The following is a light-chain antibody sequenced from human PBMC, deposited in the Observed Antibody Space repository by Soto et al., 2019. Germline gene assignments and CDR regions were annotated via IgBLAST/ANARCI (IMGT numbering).Light chain of an antibody. Sequence: EIVMTQSPASLSVSPGETATLSCRASQSISNSLAWYQQKPGQAPSLLIYGASTRATGIPARFSGSGSGTEFTLTISRLLSEDSALYYCQQYNSWPPRTFGQGTKLEIK. J-gene: IGKJ2*01. CDR3: QQYNSWPPRT. V-gene: IGKV3-15*01. CDR1: QSISNS. CDR2: GAS.